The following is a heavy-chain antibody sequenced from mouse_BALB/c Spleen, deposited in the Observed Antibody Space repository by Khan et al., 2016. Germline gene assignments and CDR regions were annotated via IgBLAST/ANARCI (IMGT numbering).Heavy chain of an antibody. J-gene: IGHJ3*01. CDR2: ILPGSGST. Sequence: QVQLQQSGAELMKPGATVKISCKASGYTFSSYWIEWVKQRPGHGLEWIGEILPGSGSTKYNEKFKGKATFTADTSSNTAYMQLSSLKSEDSAVYLCARRVTSARFAYWGQGTLVTVSA. V-gene: IGHV1-9*01. CDR3: ARRVTSARFAY. CDR1: GYTFSSYW. D-gene: IGHD2-3*01.